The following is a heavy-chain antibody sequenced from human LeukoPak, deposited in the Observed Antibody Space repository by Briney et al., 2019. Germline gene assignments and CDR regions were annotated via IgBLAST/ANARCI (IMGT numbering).Heavy chain of an antibody. Sequence: GGSLRLSCAASGFTVSSNYMSWVRQAPGKGLEWVSVMYSGGTTYYADSVKGRFTISRDNSKNTLYLQMNSLRAEDTAVYYCAKEGDSSGYFDYWGQGTLVTVSS. CDR2: MYSGGTT. J-gene: IGHJ4*02. CDR3: AKEGDSSGYFDY. D-gene: IGHD3-22*01. CDR1: GFTVSSNY. V-gene: IGHV3-53*01.